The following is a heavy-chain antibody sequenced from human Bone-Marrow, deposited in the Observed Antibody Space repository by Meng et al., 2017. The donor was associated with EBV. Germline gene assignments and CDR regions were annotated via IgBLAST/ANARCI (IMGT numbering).Heavy chain of an antibody. CDR2: INHSGST. D-gene: IGHD3-22*01. J-gene: IGHJ4*02. CDR1: GGSFSGYY. V-gene: IGHV4-34*01. Sequence: QVQVQRWGAGLLKPSETLSLTCAVYGGSFSGYYWSWIRQPPGKGLEWIGEINHSGSTNYNPSLKSRVTISVDKSKNQFSLKLSSVTAADTAVYYCARDQGYYDSRGFDYWGQGTLVTVSS. CDR3: ARDQGYYDSRGFDY.